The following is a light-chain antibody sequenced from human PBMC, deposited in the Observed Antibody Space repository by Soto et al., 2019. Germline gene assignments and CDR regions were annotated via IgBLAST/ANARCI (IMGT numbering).Light chain of an antibody. J-gene: IGLJ2*01. CDR3: AAWDDSLNGL. CDR1: SSNIGSNS. V-gene: IGLV1-44*01. CDR2: NNN. Sequence: QSVLTQPPSASGTPGQRVSISCSGSSSNIGSNSVSWYQQLPGTAPKLLIYNNNKRPSGVPDRFSGSKSGTSASLAISGLQSEDEADYYCAAWDDSLNGLFGGGTKLTVL.